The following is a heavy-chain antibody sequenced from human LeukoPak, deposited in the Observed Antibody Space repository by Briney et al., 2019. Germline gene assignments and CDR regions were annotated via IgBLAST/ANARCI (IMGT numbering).Heavy chain of an antibody. Sequence: PSETLSLTCTVSGYSISSGYYWGWIRQPPGKGLEWIGSIYYSGSTYYNPSLKSRVTISVDTSKNQFSLKLSSVTAADRAVYYCASSGWYPTDYWGQGTLVTVSS. J-gene: IGHJ4*02. CDR1: GYSISSGYY. V-gene: IGHV4-38-2*02. D-gene: IGHD6-19*01. CDR3: ASSGWYPTDY. CDR2: IYYSGST.